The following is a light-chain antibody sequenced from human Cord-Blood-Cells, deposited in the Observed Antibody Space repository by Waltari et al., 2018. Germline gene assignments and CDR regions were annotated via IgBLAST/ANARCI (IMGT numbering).Light chain of an antibody. CDR1: SGHSSYA. J-gene: IGLJ3*02. CDR2: LNSDGSH. CDR3: QTWGTGINWV. Sequence: QLVLTQSPSASASLGASVKLTCTLRSGHSSYAIAWHQQQPEKGPRYLMKLNSDGSHSKGDGIPDRCSGSSSGAERYLTIASLQSEDEADYYCQTWGTGINWVFGGGTKLTVL. V-gene: IGLV4-69*01.